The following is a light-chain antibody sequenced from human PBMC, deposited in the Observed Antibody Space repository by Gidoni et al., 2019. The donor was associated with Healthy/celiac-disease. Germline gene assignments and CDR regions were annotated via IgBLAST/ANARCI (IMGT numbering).Light chain of an antibody. V-gene: IGKV1-5*03. CDR2: KAS. CDR3: QQYNSYPLT. Sequence: DIQMTQSPSTLSASVGDRVTITCRASQSISSWLAWYQQKPGKAPKLLIYKASSLESGFPSRFSGSGSETEFTLTISSLQPDDFATYYCQQYNSYPLTFXGXTKVEIK. CDR1: QSISSW. J-gene: IGKJ4*01.